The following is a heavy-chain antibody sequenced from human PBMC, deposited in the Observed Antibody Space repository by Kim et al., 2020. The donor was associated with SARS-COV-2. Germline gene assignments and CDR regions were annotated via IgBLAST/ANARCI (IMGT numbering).Heavy chain of an antibody. CDR1: RFTFSIHY. V-gene: IGHV3-7*01. CDR2: INQDGSEK. Sequence: GGSLRLSCAASRFTFSIHYMSWVRQAPGKGLEWVANINQDGSEKNYVDSVKGRFTISRDNAENSLYLQMNSLRADDTAIYYCARDSGRCTGCAFDYWGQGTLVTVSS. J-gene: IGHJ4*02. D-gene: IGHD2-8*02. CDR3: ARDSGRCTGCAFDY.